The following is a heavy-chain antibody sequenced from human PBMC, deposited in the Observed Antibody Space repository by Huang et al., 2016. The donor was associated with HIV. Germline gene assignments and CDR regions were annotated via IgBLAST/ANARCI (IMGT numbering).Heavy chain of an antibody. J-gene: IGHJ4*02. Sequence: QVQLQQWGAGRLKPSETLSLTCAVYGGSFSGSYWSWIRQPPGKGLEWIGEINHSGSTNTNPSLKSRVTISVDTSKNQFSLKLSAVTAADTAGYYCARGNFDWLHYWGQGTLVTVSS. D-gene: IGHD3-9*01. CDR3: ARGNFDWLHY. CDR2: INHSGST. CDR1: GGSFSGSY. V-gene: IGHV4-34*01.